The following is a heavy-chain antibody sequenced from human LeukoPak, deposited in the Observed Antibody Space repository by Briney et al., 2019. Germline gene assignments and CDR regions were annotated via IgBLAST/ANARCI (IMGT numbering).Heavy chain of an antibody. CDR1: GYTFTGYY. Sequence: GASVKVSCKASGYTFTGYYMHWVRQAPGQGLEWMGWINPNSGGTNYAQKFQGRVTMTRDTSISTAYMELSRLRSDDTAVYYCARDLGIAADGWFDPWGQGTLVTVSS. V-gene: IGHV1-2*02. D-gene: IGHD6-13*01. J-gene: IGHJ5*02. CDR3: ARDLGIAADGWFDP. CDR2: INPNSGGT.